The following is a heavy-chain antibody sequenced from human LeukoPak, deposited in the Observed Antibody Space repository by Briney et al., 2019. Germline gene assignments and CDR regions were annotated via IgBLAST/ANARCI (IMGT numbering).Heavy chain of an antibody. CDR3: ARDWLLRYSQGGLDY. D-gene: IGHD3-9*01. CDR2: INPSGGST. CDR1: GYTFTSYY. V-gene: IGHV1-46*01. J-gene: IGHJ4*02. Sequence: ASVRVSCKASGYTFTSYYMHWVRQAPGQGLEWMGIINPSGGSTSYAQKFQGRVTMTRDMSTSTVYMELSSLRSGDTAVYYCARDWLLRYSQGGLDYWGQGTLVTVSS.